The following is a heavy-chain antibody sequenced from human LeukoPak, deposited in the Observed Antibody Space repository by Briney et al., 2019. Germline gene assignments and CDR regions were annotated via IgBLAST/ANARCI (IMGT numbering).Heavy chain of an antibody. D-gene: IGHD2-2*02. CDR3: ARGRVRYCSSTSCYRFDY. CDR1: GGSFSGYY. CDR2: INHSGST. J-gene: IGHJ4*02. Sequence: SETLSLSCAVPGGSFSGYYWSWVRQPPGKGPEWIGEINHSGSTKYNPSLKIPVTISVDTSKIQFSLKLSSVTAADTAVYYCARGRVRYCSSTSCYRFDYWGRGTLVTVSS. V-gene: IGHV4-34*01.